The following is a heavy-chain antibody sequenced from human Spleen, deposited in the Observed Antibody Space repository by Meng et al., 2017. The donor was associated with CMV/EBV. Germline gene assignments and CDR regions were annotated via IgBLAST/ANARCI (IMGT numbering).Heavy chain of an antibody. J-gene: IGHJ4*02. Sequence: GESLKISCAASGFTFSTYWMHWVRQAPGKGLVWVSRTNSDGSRTSYADSVKGRFTISRDNAKNTLYLQMNSLRGEDTAVYYCARVTYYYDSCGYGRALYYFDYWGQGTLVTVSS. V-gene: IGHV3-74*01. CDR2: TNSDGSRT. CDR1: GFTFSTYW. D-gene: IGHD3-22*01. CDR3: ARVTYYYDSCGYGRALYYFDY.